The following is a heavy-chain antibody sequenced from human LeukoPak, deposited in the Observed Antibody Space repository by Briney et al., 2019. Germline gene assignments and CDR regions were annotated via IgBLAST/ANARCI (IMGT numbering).Heavy chain of an antibody. Sequence: SQTLSLTCTVSGGSIRSGTYYWSWIRQPAGKGLEWIGRIYTSGSTNYNPSLQSRVTMSVDTSKNQFSLKLSSVTAADTAVYYCARHLGLRITMVRGVIGWFDPWGQGTLVTVSS. V-gene: IGHV4-61*02. J-gene: IGHJ5*02. CDR3: ARHLGLRITMVRGVIGWFDP. CDR1: GGSIRSGTYY. CDR2: IYTSGST. D-gene: IGHD3-10*01.